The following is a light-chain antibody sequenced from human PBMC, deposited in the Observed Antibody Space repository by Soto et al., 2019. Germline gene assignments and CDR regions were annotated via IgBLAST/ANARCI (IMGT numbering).Light chain of an antibody. CDR2: WAS. Sequence: DIVMTQSPDSLAVSLGERATINCKSSQSVLYSSNNKNYLAWYQQKAGQPPKLLIYWASTRESGVPDRFSGSGSGTDFTLTISSLQAEDVAVYYCQQYYTTPTWTFGQWTKVEIE. V-gene: IGKV4-1*01. J-gene: IGKJ1*01. CDR1: QSVLYSSNNKNY. CDR3: QQYYTTPTWT.